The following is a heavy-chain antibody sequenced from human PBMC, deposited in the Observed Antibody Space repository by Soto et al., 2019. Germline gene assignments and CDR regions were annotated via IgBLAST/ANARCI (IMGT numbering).Heavy chain of an antibody. D-gene: IGHD4-17*01. V-gene: IGHV3-30*18. CDR1: WCTCRSYG. CDR3: AKDRGGDYVDYYMDV. CDR2: ISYDGSNK. J-gene: IGHJ6*03. Sequence: PLRHSCAASWCTCRSYGIHCLRKTPIKGLEWVAFISYDGSNKYYADSVKGRFTISRDNSKNTLYLQMNSLRAEDTAVYYCAKDRGGDYVDYYMDVWGKGTTVTVSS.